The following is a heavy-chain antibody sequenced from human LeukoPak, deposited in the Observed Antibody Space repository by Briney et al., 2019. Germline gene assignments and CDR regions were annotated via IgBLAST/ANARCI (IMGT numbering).Heavy chain of an antibody. Sequence: GGSLRLSCAASGFTFDDYAMFWVRQAPGKGLEWVSGISWDSKNIGYAASVKGRFTISRDNAKNSLHLQLSSLRAEDTAFYYCARGNRDSSGFYYYYGMDVWGQGTTVTVSS. CDR2: ISWDSKNI. CDR3: ARGNRDSSGFYYYYGMDV. V-gene: IGHV3-9*01. CDR1: GFTFDDYA. D-gene: IGHD6-19*01. J-gene: IGHJ6*02.